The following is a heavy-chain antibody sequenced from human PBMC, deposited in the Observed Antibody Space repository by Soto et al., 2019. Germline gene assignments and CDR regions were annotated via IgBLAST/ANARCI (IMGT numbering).Heavy chain of an antibody. J-gene: IGHJ6*02. Sequence: QVQLVQSGAEVKKPGSSVKVSCKASGGTFSSYAISWVRQAPGQGLEWMGGIIPIFGTANYAQKFQGRVTLTADESTSTAYMELSSLRSEDTAVYYCARDYCDSSRYGGYYDYDGMEVWGQGTTVTVSS. CDR3: ARDYCDSSRYGGYYDYDGMEV. CDR2: IIPIFGTA. CDR1: GGTFSSYA. V-gene: IGHV1-69*12. D-gene: IGHD3-22*01.